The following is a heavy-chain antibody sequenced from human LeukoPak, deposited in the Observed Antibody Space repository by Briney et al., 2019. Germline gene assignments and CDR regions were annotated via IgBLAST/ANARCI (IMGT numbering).Heavy chain of an antibody. CDR1: GGSVSSYY. D-gene: IGHD2-2*01. J-gene: IGHJ3*02. CDR2: LSHSGSS. V-gene: IGHV4-59*02. Sequence: PSETLSLTCTVSGGSVSSYYWSWIRRPPGRGLEWIAYLSHSGSSDSNPSLTSRVTTLVETSKNQFSLKLTSVTAADTAVYYCARARYANAWYAFDIWGHGTMVTVSS. CDR3: ARARYANAWYAFDI.